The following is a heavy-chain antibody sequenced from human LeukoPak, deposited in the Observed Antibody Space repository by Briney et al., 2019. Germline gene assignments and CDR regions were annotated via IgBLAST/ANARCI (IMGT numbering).Heavy chain of an antibody. D-gene: IGHD3-22*01. CDR2: INHSGTT. V-gene: IGHV4-34*01. CDR1: GGSFSGYY. J-gene: IGHJ4*02. CDR3: ARDGVYYDSSGYYYAVYFDY. Sequence: TSSETLSLTCAVYGGSFSGYYWSWIRQPPGKGLEWIGEINHSGTTNYNPSLKSRVTISVDKSKNQLSLRLTSVTAADTAVYYCARDGVYYDSSGYYYAVYFDYWGQGTLVTVSS.